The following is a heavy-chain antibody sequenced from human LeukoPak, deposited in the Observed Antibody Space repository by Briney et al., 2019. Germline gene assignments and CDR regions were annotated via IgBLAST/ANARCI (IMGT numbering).Heavy chain of an antibody. V-gene: IGHV3-48*01. D-gene: IGHD3-22*01. J-gene: IGHJ4*02. CDR1: GFTFSSYS. CDR2: ISSSGSTI. CDR3: ARDRQWLLNY. Sequence: QPGGSLRLSCAASGFTFSSYSMNWVRQAPGKGLEWVSYISSSGSTIYYADSVKGRFTISRDNAKNSLYLQMNSLRAEDTVVYYCARDRQWLLNYWGQGTLVTVSS.